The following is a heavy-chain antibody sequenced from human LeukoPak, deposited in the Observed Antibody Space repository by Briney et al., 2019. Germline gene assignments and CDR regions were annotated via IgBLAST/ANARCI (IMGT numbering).Heavy chain of an antibody. Sequence: GGSLRLSYTASGFTFGDYAMSWFRQAPGKGLEWVGFIRSKAYGGTTEYAASVKGRFTISRDDSKSIAYLQMNGLKTEDTAVYYCTRDLHDYYDSSDTFDYWGQGTLVTVSS. CDR2: IRSKAYGGTT. CDR1: GFTFGDYA. V-gene: IGHV3-49*03. J-gene: IGHJ4*02. CDR3: TRDLHDYYDSSDTFDY. D-gene: IGHD3-22*01.